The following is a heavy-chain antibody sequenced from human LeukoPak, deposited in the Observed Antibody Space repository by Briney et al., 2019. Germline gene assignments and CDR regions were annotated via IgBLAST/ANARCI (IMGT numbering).Heavy chain of an antibody. CDR2: FHYSGNT. CDR1: GGSVSSYY. Sequence: SETLSLTCTVSGGSVSSYYWTRIRQPPGKGLEWIGYFHYSGNTDYNPVLKSRATISVDTSKNQFSLNVNSVTAADTAVYYCARGNGDYGEPYFFDFWGQGSLVTVSS. CDR3: ARGNGDYGEPYFFDF. J-gene: IGHJ4*02. D-gene: IGHD4-17*01. V-gene: IGHV4-59*02.